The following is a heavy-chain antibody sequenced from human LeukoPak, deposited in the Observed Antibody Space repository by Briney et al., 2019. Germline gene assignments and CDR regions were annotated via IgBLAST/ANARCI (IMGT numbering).Heavy chain of an antibody. V-gene: IGHV3-30*03. D-gene: IGHD4-17*01. J-gene: IGHJ3*02. CDR2: ISYDGSNK. CDR3: AREEGYGDYVGGDAFDI. CDR1: GFTFSSYG. Sequence: GRSLRLSCAASGFTFSSYGMHWVRQAPGKGLEWVAVISYDGSNKYYADSVKGRFTISRDNSKNTLYLQMNSLRAEDTAVYYCAREEGYGDYVGGDAFDIWGQGTMVTVSS.